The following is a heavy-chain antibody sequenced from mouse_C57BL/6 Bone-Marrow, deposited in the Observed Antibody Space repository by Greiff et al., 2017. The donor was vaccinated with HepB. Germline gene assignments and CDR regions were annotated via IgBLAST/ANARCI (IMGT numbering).Heavy chain of an antibody. V-gene: IGHV5-4*01. CDR3: AREIYGSSYYYWYFDV. D-gene: IGHD1-1*01. J-gene: IGHJ1*03. CDR1: GFTFSSYA. Sequence: EVQRVESGGGLVKPGGSLKLSCAASGFTFSSYAMSWVRQTPEKRLEWVATISDGGSYTYYPDNVKGRFTISRDNAKNNLYLQMSHLKSEDTAMYYCAREIYGSSYYYWYFDVWGTGTTVTVSS. CDR2: ISDGGSYT.